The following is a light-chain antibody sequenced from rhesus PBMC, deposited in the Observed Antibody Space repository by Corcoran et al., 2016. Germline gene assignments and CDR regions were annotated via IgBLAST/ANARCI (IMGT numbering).Light chain of an antibody. CDR3: SSYAGSNTYI. J-gene: IGLJ1*01. CDR2: EVS. Sequence: QAALTQPRSVSGSPGQSVTISCTGTRSDIGGYNYVSWYQQHPGTAPKLMIYEVSKRPSGVSDRFSGSKSGNTASLTISGLQAGDEADYYCSSYAGSNTYIFGAGTRLTV. CDR1: RSDIGGYNY. V-gene: IGLV2-32*02.